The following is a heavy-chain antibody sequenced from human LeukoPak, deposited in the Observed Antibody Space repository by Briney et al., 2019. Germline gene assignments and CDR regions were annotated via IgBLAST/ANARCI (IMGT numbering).Heavy chain of an antibody. V-gene: IGHV1-18*01. D-gene: IGHD3-22*01. CDR2: ISAYNGNT. CDR1: GYTFTSYG. J-gene: IGHJ4*02. Sequence: GASVKVSCKASGYTFTSYGISWVRQAPGQGLEWMGWISAYNGNTNYAQKLQGRVTMTTDTSTSTAYMELSSLRSEDTAVYYCAISGYYYDSSGYTFDYWGQGTLVTVSS. CDR3: AISGYYYDSSGYTFDY.